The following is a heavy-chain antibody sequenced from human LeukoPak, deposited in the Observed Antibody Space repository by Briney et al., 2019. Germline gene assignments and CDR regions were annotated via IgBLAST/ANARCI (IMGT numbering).Heavy chain of an antibody. CDR2: IYSGGST. CDR3: ARDSSSWYSYDSSGYYY. J-gene: IGHJ4*02. Sequence: GGSLRLSCSASGFPFSSYAMRWVRQAPGKGLEWVSVIYSGGSTYYADSVKGRFTISRDNSKNTLYLQMNSLRAEDTAVYYCARDSSSWYSYDSSGYYYWGQGTLVTVSS. V-gene: IGHV3-66*01. D-gene: IGHD3-22*01. CDR1: GFPFSSYA.